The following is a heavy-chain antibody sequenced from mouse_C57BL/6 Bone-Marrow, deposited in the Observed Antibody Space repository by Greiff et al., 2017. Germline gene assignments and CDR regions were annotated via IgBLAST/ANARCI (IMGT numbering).Heavy chain of an antibody. J-gene: IGHJ1*03. CDR1: GYTFTNYW. Sequence: QVHLKQPGTELVKPGASVKLSCKASGYTFTNYWLHWVKQRPGPGLEWIGNINPSNGGTNYNEKFKSKATLTVYKSSSTAYMQLSRLTSDASAVYYCAWDWYCDVWGTGTTVTVSS. CDR2: INPSNGGT. CDR3: AWDWYCDV. V-gene: IGHV1-53*01. D-gene: IGHD4-1*01.